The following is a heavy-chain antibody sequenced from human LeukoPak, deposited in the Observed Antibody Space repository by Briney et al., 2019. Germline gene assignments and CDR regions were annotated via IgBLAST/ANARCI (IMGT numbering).Heavy chain of an antibody. CDR1: GFTFSSYA. J-gene: IGHJ4*02. Sequence: GGSLRLSCAASGFTFSSYAMSWVRQAPGKGLEWVSVIYSGGSTYYADSVKGRFTISRDNSKNTLYLQMNSLRAEDTAVYYCNAVAGTLKPDYWGQGTLVTVSS. D-gene: IGHD6-19*01. V-gene: IGHV3-53*01. CDR3: NAVAGTLKPDY. CDR2: IYSGGST.